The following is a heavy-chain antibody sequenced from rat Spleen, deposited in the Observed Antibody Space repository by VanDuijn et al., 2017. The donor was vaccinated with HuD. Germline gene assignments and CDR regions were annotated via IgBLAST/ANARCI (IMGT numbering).Heavy chain of an antibody. CDR1: GFTFSNFG. D-gene: IGHD1-11*01. V-gene: IGHV5S13*01. CDR2: ISPGGGNT. J-gene: IGHJ2*01. CDR3: ARHTPFNYGTVGDY. Sequence: EVQLVESGGGLVQPGRSLKLSCAVSGFTFSNFGFVWVRQAPTKGLEWVASISPGGGNTFYRDSVKGRFTISRDNAKSTLYLQMDSLRSEDTATYYCARHTPFNYGTVGDYWGQGVMVTVSS.